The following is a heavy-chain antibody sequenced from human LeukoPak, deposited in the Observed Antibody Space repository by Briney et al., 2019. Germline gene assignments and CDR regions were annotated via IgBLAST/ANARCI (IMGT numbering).Heavy chain of an antibody. V-gene: IGHV4-34*01. D-gene: IGHD5-24*01. J-gene: IGHJ4*02. CDR1: GGSFSGYY. Sequence: SETLSLTCAVYGGSFSGYYWSWIRQPPGKGLEWIGEINHSGSTNYNPSLKSRVTISVDTSKNQFSLKLSSVTAADTAVYYCARGRSLHPTGYYFDYWGQGTLVTVSS. CDR3: ARGRSLHPTGYYFDY. CDR2: INHSGST.